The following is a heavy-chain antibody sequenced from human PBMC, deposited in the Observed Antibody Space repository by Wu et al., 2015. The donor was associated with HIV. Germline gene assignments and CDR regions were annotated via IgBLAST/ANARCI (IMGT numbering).Heavy chain of an antibody. V-gene: IGHV1-2*02. CDR3: ATDDQLVWFGDLDN. J-gene: IGHJ4*02. Sequence: QVQLLQSGAEVKKPGASVMVSCKASGYTFIDYYIYWVRQAPGQGLEWMGWINPNRGGTKYAQKFQGRVTLTRDTAVTTAYLEVNSLRSDDTAVYYCATDDQLVWFGDLDNWGQGTLVTVSS. CDR2: INPNRGGT. CDR1: GYTFIDYY. D-gene: IGHD3-10*01.